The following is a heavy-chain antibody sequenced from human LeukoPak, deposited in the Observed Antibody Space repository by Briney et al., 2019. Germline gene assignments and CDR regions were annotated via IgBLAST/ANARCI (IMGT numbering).Heavy chain of an antibody. CDR1: GGSISSYY. CDR3: ARDGYYYDSSGYCCEAFDI. Sequence: SETLSLTCTVSGGSISSYYWSWIRQPAGKGLEWIGRIYTSGSTNYNPSLKSRVTMSVDTSKNQFSLKLSSVTAADTAVYYCARDGYYYDSSGYCCEAFDIWGQGTMATVSS. J-gene: IGHJ3*02. D-gene: IGHD3-22*01. CDR2: IYTSGST. V-gene: IGHV4-4*07.